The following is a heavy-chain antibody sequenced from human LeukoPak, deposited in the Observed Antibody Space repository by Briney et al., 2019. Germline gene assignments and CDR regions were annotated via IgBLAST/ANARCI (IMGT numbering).Heavy chain of an antibody. D-gene: IGHD1-14*01. CDR3: ARDPKTIADPFDY. Sequence: PGGSLRLSCAASGFTFSNYWMHWVRQVPGKGLVWVSRIQTDGSSTSYADSVRGRFTVSRDNAKNTLYLQMNSLRAEDTAVYYCARDPKTIADPFDYWGQGTLVTVSS. CDR1: GFTFSNYW. V-gene: IGHV3-74*01. CDR2: IQTDGSST. J-gene: IGHJ4*02.